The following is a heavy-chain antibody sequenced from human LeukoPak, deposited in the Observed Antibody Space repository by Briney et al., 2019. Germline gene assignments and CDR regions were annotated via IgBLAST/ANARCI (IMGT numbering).Heavy chain of an antibody. CDR3: ARGPRRLEHAGIGDY. CDR1: GYTFTSYG. D-gene: IGHD1/OR15-1a*01. J-gene: IGHJ4*02. Sequence: ASVKVSCKASGYTFTSYGISWVRQAPGQGLEWMGWISAYNGNTNYAQKLQGRVTMTTDTSTSTAYMELRSLRSDDTAVYYCARGPRRLEHAGIGDYWGQGTLVTVSS. V-gene: IGHV1-18*01. CDR2: ISAYNGNT.